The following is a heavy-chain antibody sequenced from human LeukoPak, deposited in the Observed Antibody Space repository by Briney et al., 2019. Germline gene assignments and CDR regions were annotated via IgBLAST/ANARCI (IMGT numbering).Heavy chain of an antibody. CDR2: INHSGST. J-gene: IGHJ6*03. Sequence: PSETLSLTCAVYGGSFSGYHWSWIRQPPGKGLEWIGEINHSGSTNYNPSLKSRVTISVDTSKNQFSLKLSSVTVADTAVYYCASSRPLIRGYYYMDVWGKGTTVTVSS. V-gene: IGHV4-34*01. CDR1: GGSFSGYH. CDR3: ASSRPLIRGYYYMDV. D-gene: IGHD2/OR15-2a*01.